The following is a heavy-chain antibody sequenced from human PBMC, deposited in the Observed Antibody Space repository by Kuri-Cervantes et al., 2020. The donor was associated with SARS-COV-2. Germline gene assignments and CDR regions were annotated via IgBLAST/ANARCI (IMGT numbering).Heavy chain of an antibody. CDR2: IYTSGST. V-gene: IGHV4-38-2*01. CDR1: GYSISSGYY. Sequence: GSLRLSCAVSGYSISSGYYWGWIRQPPGKGLEWIGRIYTSGSTNYNPSLKSRVTMSVDTSKNQLSLKLSSVTAADTAVYYCASEQPSRYCSSTSCYTWGQGTLVTVSS. J-gene: IGHJ5*02. D-gene: IGHD2-2*02. CDR3: ASEQPSRYCSSTSCYT.